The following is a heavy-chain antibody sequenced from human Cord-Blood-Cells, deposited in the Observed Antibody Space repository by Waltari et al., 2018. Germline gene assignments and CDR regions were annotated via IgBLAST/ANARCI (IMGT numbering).Heavy chain of an antibody. CDR2: ISWNSGSI. D-gene: IGHD3-22*01. J-gene: IGHJ4*02. V-gene: IGHV3-9*01. CDR1: GFTFDDYA. Sequence: EVQLVESGGGLVQPGRSLRPSCAASGFTFDDYAMHWVRQAPGKGLEWVSGISWNSGSIGYADSVKGRFTISRDNAKNSLYLQMNSLRAEDTALYYCARYDSSGYYYYWGQGTLVTVSS. CDR3: ARYDSSGYYYY.